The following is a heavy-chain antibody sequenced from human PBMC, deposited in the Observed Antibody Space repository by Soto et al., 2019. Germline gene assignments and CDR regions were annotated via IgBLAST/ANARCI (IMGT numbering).Heavy chain of an antibody. Sequence: PSETLSLTCTVSGGSISSSRYYWGWIRQPPGKGLEWIGYIYYSGSTNYNPSLKSRVTISVDTSKNQFSLKLNSMTAADTAVYYCARHNYGSGSTYFDYWGQGTLVTVSS. J-gene: IGHJ4*02. V-gene: IGHV4-61*05. CDR3: ARHNYGSGSTYFDY. D-gene: IGHD3-10*01. CDR1: GGSISSSRYY. CDR2: IYYSGST.